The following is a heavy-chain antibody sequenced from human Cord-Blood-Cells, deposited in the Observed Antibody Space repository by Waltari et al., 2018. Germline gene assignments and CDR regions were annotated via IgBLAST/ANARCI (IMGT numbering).Heavy chain of an antibody. CDR1: GFTFSSYA. J-gene: IGHJ4*02. Sequence: QVQLVESGGGVVQPGRSLRLSCAASGFTFSSYAMHWVRQAPGKGREWVAVISYDGSNKYYADSVKGRFTISRDNSKNTLYLQMNSLRAEDTAVYYCAREKGDCSSTSCYAFGDYWGQGTLVTVSS. D-gene: IGHD2-2*01. V-gene: IGHV3-30-3*01. CDR3: AREKGDCSSTSCYAFGDY. CDR2: ISYDGSNK.